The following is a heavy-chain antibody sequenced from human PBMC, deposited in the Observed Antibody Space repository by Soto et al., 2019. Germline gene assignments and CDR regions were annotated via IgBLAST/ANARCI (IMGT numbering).Heavy chain of an antibody. Sequence: QITLKESGPTLGKPTQTLTLTCSFSWFSLSTSGVCVGWIRQPPVKALEWLALIYCGDDRRNSPSLKSRVTVTKDTSKNQVVLTMLNMDPVDTATYYCAHNKEADWLQLDYGGQGILVTVSS. D-gene: IGHD3-9*01. CDR3: AHNKEADWLQLDY. CDR1: WFSLSTSGVC. J-gene: IGHJ4*02. V-gene: IGHV2-5*02. CDR2: IYCGDDR.